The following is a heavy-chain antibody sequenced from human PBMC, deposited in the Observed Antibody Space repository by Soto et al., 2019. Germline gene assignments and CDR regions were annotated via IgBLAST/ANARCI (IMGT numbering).Heavy chain of an antibody. V-gene: IGHV3-53*01. CDR3: ARITYYHGGTVFDY. D-gene: IGHD2-15*01. J-gene: IGHJ4*02. Sequence: GGSLRLSCAVSGITVSSYYMSWVRQAAWKGLEWVSVIYAGTITYYADSVKGRFTIYRDNSKNTLNLEMNSLRVEDTAVYYCARITYYHGGTVFDYWGQRTLVTVCS. CDR1: GITVSSYY. CDR2: IYAGTIT.